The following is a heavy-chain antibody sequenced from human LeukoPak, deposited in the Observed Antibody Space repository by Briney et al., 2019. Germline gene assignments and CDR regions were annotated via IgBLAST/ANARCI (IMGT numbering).Heavy chain of an antibody. D-gene: IGHD3-10*01. CDR3: ARNMIWFGELFMRYYFDY. CDR1: GYTFTGYY. CDR2: INPNSGGT. V-gene: IGHV1-2*02. Sequence: ASVKVSCKASGYTFTGYYMHWVRQAPGQGLEWMGWINPNSGGTNYAQKFQGRVTMTRDTSISTAYMELSRLRSDDTAVYYCARNMIWFGELFMRYYFDYWGQGTLVTVSS. J-gene: IGHJ4*02.